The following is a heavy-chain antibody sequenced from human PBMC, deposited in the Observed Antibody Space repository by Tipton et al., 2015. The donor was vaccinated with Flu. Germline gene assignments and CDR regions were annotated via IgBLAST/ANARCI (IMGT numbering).Heavy chain of an antibody. V-gene: IGHV4-39*07. Sequence: LRLSCTVSGGSISSSSHYWGWIRQAPGRGLEWVGSIYYTGYPYYNSSLKSRLAMSIDTSKKQFSLRLSSVTAADTAVYYCARDEAQLFPRTLVYWGQGIFVTVSS. D-gene: IGHD1-1*01. J-gene: IGHJ4*02. CDR1: GGSISSSSHY. CDR3: ARDEAQLFPRTLVY. CDR2: IYYTGYP.